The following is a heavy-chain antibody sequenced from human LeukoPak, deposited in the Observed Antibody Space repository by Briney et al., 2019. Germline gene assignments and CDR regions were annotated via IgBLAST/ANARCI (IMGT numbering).Heavy chain of an antibody. V-gene: IGHV4-4*02. Sequence: PSETLSLTCTVSGGSISNNNWWSWVRQSPGKGLEWIGNIYHSGTTHYNPSLKSRATISVDKSKNQFSLKLNSVTAADTAVYYCAIKPPSGWFGTGWLDPWGQGTLVTVSS. CDR3: AIKPPSGWFGTGWLDP. CDR1: GGSISNNNW. J-gene: IGHJ5*02. CDR2: IYHSGTT. D-gene: IGHD3-10*01.